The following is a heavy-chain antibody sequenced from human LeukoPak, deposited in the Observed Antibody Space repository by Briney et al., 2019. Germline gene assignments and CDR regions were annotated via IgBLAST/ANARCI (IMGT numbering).Heavy chain of an antibody. Sequence: SVKVSCKASGGTFSSYAISWVRQAPGQGLEWMGRIIPILGIANYAQKFQGRVTITADESTSTAYMELSSLRSEDTAVYYCARDRKIGGSRGHFDYWGQGTLVTVSS. CDR1: GGTFSSYA. CDR2: IIPILGIA. J-gene: IGHJ4*02. V-gene: IGHV1-69*04. D-gene: IGHD5-12*01. CDR3: ARDRKIGGSRGHFDY.